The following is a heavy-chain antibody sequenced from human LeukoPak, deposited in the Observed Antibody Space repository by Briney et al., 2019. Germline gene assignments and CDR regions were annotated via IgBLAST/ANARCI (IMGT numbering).Heavy chain of an antibody. Sequence: SETLSLTCTVSGGSISSGGYYWPWIRQPPGKGLEWIGYIYHSGSTYYNPSLKSRVTISVDRSKNQISLKLSSVTAADTAVYYCARVLSYGLVPVVWGQGTLVTVSS. D-gene: IGHD6-19*01. V-gene: IGHV4-30-2*01. J-gene: IGHJ4*02. CDR1: GGSISSGGYY. CDR3: ARVLSYGLVPVV. CDR2: IYHSGST.